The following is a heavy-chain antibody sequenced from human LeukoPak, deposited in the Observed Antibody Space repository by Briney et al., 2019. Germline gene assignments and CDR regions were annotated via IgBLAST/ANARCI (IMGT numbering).Heavy chain of an antibody. V-gene: IGHV3-7*01. CDR1: GFTFSSHW. J-gene: IGHJ4*02. CDR2: IKQDGSEK. Sequence: GGSLRLSCAASGFTFSSHWMAWVRQAPGKGLEWVANIKQDGSEKYYVNSVKGRFTISRDNAKNSLYLQMNSLRAEDTAVYYCVAYLEHLYWGQGALVTVSS. D-gene: IGHD1/OR15-1a*01. CDR3: VAYLEHLY.